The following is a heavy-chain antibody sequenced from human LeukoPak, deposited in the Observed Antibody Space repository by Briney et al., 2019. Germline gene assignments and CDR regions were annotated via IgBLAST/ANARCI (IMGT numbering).Heavy chain of an antibody. CDR1: GDSVSSNGAA. CDR3: AGGSGSGWMVDS. D-gene: IGHD6-19*01. CDR2: TYYRSKWYN. J-gene: IGHJ4*02. Sequence: SQTLSLTCAISGDSVSSNGAAWNWIRQSPSRGLEWLGRTYYRSKWYNDYAVSVKSRIIINPDTSKNQFSLQLNSVTAADTAVYYCAGGSGSGWMVDSWGQGILVTVSS. V-gene: IGHV6-1*01.